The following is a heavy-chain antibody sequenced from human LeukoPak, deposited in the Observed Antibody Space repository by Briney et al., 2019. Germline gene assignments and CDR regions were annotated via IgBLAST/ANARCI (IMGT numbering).Heavy chain of an antibody. J-gene: IGHJ5*02. V-gene: IGHV4-38-2*02. Sequence: SETLSLTCTVSGYSISSGYYWGWIRQPPGKGLEWIGSIYHSGRTYYNPSLKSRVTISVDTSKNQFSLKLSSVTAADTAVYYCARSIVGATMGLLFDPWGQGTLVTVSS. D-gene: IGHD1-26*01. CDR1: GYSISSGYY. CDR2: IYHSGRT. CDR3: ARSIVGATMGLLFDP.